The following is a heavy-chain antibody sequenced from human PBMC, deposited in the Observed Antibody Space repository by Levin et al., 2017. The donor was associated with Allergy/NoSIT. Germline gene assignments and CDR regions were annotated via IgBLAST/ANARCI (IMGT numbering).Heavy chain of an antibody. CDR2: ISGSGGST. J-gene: IGHJ4*02. V-gene: IGHV3-23*01. CDR1: GFTFSSYA. CDR3: AKVPIAAFDY. Sequence: GGSLRLSCAGSGFTFSSYAMSWVRQAPGKGLEWVSGISGSGGSTYYADSVKGRFTISRDNSKNTLYLQMNSLRAEDTAVYYCAKVPIAAFDYWGQGTLVTVSS. D-gene: IGHD6-13*01.